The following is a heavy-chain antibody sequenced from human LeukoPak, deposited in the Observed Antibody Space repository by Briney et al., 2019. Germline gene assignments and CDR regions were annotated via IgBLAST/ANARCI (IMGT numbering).Heavy chain of an antibody. D-gene: IGHD6-13*01. Sequence: GGSLRLSCEVSGFTFTDYWMNWVRQAPGKGPEWVASIRQDGSEKTYVDSVKGRFTISRDNTKNSLSLQLNGLRAEDTAVYYCARDGTAAGLYFDLWSQGTLVTVSS. CDR1: GFTFTDYW. CDR3: ARDGTAAGLYFDL. J-gene: IGHJ4*01. V-gene: IGHV3-7*01. CDR2: IRQDGSEK.